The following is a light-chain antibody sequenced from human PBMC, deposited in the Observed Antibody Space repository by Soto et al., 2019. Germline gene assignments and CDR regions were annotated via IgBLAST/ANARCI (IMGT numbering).Light chain of an antibody. J-gene: IGLJ3*02. Sequence: QSALTQPASVSGSLGQSITISCTGTSSDIGVYNYVSWYQQHPGKAPKLVICEVSNRPSGVSSRFSGSKSGNTASLTISGLRAEDEADYYCTSFTTTNIWVFGGGTQLTVL. CDR1: SSDIGVYNY. CDR2: EVS. CDR3: TSFTTTNIWV. V-gene: IGLV2-14*01.